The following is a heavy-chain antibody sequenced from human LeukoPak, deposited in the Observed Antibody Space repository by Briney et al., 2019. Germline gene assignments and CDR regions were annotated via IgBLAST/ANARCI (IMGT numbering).Heavy chain of an antibody. V-gene: IGHV3-43*02. CDR1: GFTFYDYA. J-gene: IGHJ4*02. CDR3: AKADCSGGSCYSGDY. D-gene: IGHD2-15*01. CDR2: IIANGGTT. Sequence: GGSLRLSCAASGFTFYDYAMHWVRQAPGKGLEWVSLIIANGGTTHYADSVKGRFTISRDNTINSLYLQMNSLRTEDTALYYCAKADCSGGSCYSGDYWGQGTLVTVSS.